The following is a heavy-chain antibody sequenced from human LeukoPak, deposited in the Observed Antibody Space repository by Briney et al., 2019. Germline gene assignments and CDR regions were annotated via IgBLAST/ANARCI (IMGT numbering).Heavy chain of an antibody. CDR1: GFTFSSYS. CDR3: ARAEDYGGNSHNWFDP. D-gene: IGHD4-23*01. CDR2: ISSSSSYI. V-gene: IGHV3-21*01. J-gene: IGHJ5*02. Sequence: PGGSLRLSCAASGFTFSSYSMNWVRQAPGKGLEWVSSISSSSSYIYYADSVKGRFTISRDNAKNSLYLQMNSLRAEDTAVYYCARAEDYGGNSHNWFDPWGQGALVTVSS.